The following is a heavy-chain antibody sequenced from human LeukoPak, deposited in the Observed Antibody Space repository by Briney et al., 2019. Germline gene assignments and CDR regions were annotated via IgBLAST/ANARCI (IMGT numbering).Heavy chain of an antibody. V-gene: IGHV3-30*04. J-gene: IGHJ6*03. CDR3: ARRGGSGSRRYYYMDV. Sequence: GGSLRLSCAASGFTFSSYAMHWVRQAPGKGLEWVAVISYDGSNKYYADSVKGRFTISRDNAKNSLYLQMNSLRAEDTAVYYCARRGGSGSRRYYYMDVWGKGTTVTVSS. CDR1: GFTFSSYA. CDR2: ISYDGSNK. D-gene: IGHD3-10*01.